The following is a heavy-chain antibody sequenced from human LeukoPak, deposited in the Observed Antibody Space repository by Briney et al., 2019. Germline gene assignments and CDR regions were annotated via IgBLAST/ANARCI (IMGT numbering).Heavy chain of an antibody. CDR2: IIPIFGTA. D-gene: IGHD3-10*01. CDR1: GYTFTSYD. J-gene: IGHJ5*02. V-gene: IGHV1-69*13. Sequence: SVKVSCKASGYTFTSYDISWVRQAPGQGLEWMGGIIPIFGTANYAQKFQGRVTITADESTSTAYMELSSLRSEDTAVYYCARDVPPFTMVRGVIIYNWFDPWGQGTLVTVSS. CDR3: ARDVPPFTMVRGVIIYNWFDP.